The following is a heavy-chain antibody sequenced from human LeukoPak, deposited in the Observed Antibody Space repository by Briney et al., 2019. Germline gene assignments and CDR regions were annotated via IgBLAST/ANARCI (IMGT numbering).Heavy chain of an antibody. CDR3: ARDRTTHWYFDL. CDR2: IYYSGST. D-gene: IGHD4-11*01. J-gene: IGHJ2*01. Sequence: PSETLSLTCTVSGGSISSYYWSWIRQPPGKGLEWIGYIYYSGSTNYNPSLKSRVTISVDTSKNQFSLKLSSVTAADTAVYYCARDRTTHWYFDLWGRGTLVTVSS. V-gene: IGHV4-59*12. CDR1: GGSISSYY.